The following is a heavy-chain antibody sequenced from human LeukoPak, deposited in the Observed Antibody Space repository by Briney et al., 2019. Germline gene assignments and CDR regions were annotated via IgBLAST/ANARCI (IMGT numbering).Heavy chain of an antibody. D-gene: IGHD3-3*01. CDR3: TRGNTIFDYDY. V-gene: IGHV1-2*02. CDR1: GYTFTGYY. J-gene: IGHJ4*02. CDR2: INPNSGGT. Sequence: ASVKVSCKASGYTFTGYYMHWVRQAPGQGLEWMGWINPNSGGTNYARKFQGRVTMTRDTSISTAYMELSRLRSDDTAVYYCTRGNTIFDYDYWGQGTLVTVSS.